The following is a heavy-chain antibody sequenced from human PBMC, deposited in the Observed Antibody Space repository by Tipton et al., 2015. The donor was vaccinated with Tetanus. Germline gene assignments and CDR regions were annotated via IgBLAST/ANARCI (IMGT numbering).Heavy chain of an antibody. Sequence: QLVQSGAEVKKPGESLKISCQGSGYSFSSYWIGWVRQMPGKGLEWIGFIYPDDSHIRYSPSFQGQVTISADKSIRAAFLQWSSLKASDTAMYFCVRHLLPFTIDYWGQGTLVTVSS. CDR3: VRHLLPFTIDY. CDR2: IYPDDSHI. D-gene: IGHD3-10*01. CDR1: GYSFSSYW. J-gene: IGHJ4*02. V-gene: IGHV5-51*01.